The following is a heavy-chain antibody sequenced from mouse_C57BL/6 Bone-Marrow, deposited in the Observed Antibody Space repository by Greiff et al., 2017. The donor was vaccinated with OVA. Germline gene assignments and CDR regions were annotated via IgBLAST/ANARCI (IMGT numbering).Heavy chain of an antibody. J-gene: IGHJ2*01. CDR3: TRDDNAWGY. V-gene: IGHV5-9-1*02. Sequence: EVQLVESGEGLVKPGGSLKLSCAASGFTFSSYAMSWVRQTPEQRLEWVAYISSGGDYTYYADNVKGRSTISRDNARNTLYLQMSSLKSEDTAMYYCTRDDNAWGYWGQGTTLTVSS. CDR2: ISSGGDYT. CDR1: GFTFSSYA. D-gene: IGHD2-4*01.